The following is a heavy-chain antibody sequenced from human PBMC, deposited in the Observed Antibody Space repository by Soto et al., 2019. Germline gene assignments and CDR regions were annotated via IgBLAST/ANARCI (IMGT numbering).Heavy chain of an antibody. Sequence: QVQLVQSGTEVKKPGASVKLSCKASGYTFTYYPIHWVRQAPGQRLEWMGWINIGNGNTASSQKFQDRVTITRETYASTAYMELTSLRYEDTAVYYCAREPLCGGRCYDNYFDPWGQGTLVTVSS. CDR3: AREPLCGGRCYDNYFDP. V-gene: IGHV1-3*04. CDR2: INIGNGNT. CDR1: GYTFTYYP. D-gene: IGHD2-15*01. J-gene: IGHJ5*02.